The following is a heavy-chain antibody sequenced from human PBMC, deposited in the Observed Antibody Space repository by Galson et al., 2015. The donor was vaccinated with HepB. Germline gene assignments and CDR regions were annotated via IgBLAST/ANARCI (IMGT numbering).Heavy chain of an antibody. J-gene: IGHJ3*02. Sequence: SLRLSCAASGFTFSSYCMSWVRQALGKGLEWVANIKQDGSEKYYVDSVKGRFTISRDDAKNSLYLQMNSLRVEDTAMYYCARTRVVVTAYDAFDIWGQGTMVTVSS. CDR3: ARTRVVVTAYDAFDI. CDR2: IKQDGSEK. V-gene: IGHV3-7*01. CDR1: GFTFSSYC. D-gene: IGHD2-21*02.